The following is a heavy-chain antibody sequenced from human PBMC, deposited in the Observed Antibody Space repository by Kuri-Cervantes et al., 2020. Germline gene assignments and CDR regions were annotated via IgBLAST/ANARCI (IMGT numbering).Heavy chain of an antibody. CDR2: ISWDGGST. CDR3: ARDDCSGGSCYADGFDI. D-gene: IGHD2-15*01. V-gene: IGHV3-43*01. Sequence: GGSLRLSCAASGFTFDDYTMHWVRQAPGKGLEWVSLISWDGGSTYYADSVKGRFTISRDNAKNSLYPQMNSLRAEDTALYYCARDDCSGGSCYADGFDIWGQGTMVTVSS. J-gene: IGHJ3*02. CDR1: GFTFDDYT.